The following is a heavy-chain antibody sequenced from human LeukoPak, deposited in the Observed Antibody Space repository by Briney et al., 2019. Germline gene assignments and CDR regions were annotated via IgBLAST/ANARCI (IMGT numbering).Heavy chain of an antibody. J-gene: IGHJ4*02. V-gene: IGHV4-34*01. Sequence: SETLSLTCAVYGGSFSGYYWSWIRQPPGKGLEWIGEINHSGSTNYNPSLKSRVTISVDTSKNQFPLKLSSVTAADTAVYYCARGGVRYFDWSRLPFDYWGQGTLVTVSS. CDR2: INHSGST. CDR1: GGSFSGYY. CDR3: ARGGVRYFDWSRLPFDY. D-gene: IGHD3-9*01.